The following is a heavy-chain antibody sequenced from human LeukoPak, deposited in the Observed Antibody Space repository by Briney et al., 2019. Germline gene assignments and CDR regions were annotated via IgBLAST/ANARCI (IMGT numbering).Heavy chain of an antibody. CDR3: ARLGNTGWATNFDY. CDR2: IDPSDSDT. Sequence: GESLKISCKGSGYSFTNNWITWVRQMPGKGLEWMGRIDPSDSDTTYSPSFQGHVSISVGKSISTAFLQWSSLKASDTAMYYCARLGNTGWATNFDYWGQGTLVIVSS. CDR1: GYSFTNNW. V-gene: IGHV5-10-1*01. J-gene: IGHJ4*02. D-gene: IGHD6-19*01.